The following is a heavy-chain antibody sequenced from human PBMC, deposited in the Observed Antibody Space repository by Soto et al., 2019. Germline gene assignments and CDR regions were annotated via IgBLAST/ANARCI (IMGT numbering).Heavy chain of an antibody. D-gene: IGHD5-18*01. V-gene: IGHV4-34*01. Sequence: SETLSLTCAVYGGSFSSYHWSWIRQTPGKGLEWVGEINHLTTTNYNPSLKSRVIISLDTPKNQFSLKLSSVTAADTAVYYCARGYDTALAPIFWGQGILVTVSS. CDR2: INHLTTT. J-gene: IGHJ4*02. CDR3: ARGYDTALAPIF. CDR1: GGSFSSYH.